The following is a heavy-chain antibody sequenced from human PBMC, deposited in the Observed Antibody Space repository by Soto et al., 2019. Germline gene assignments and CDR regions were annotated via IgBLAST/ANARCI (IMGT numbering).Heavy chain of an antibody. CDR3: ARDFPTYYDILTGYNYYYGMDV. D-gene: IGHD3-9*01. V-gene: IGHV4-61*01. J-gene: IGHJ6*02. CDR1: GGSVSSGSYY. CDR2: IYYSGST. Sequence: SETLSLTCTVSGGSVSSGSYYWSWIRQPPGKGLEWIGYIYYSGSTNYNPSLKSRVTISVDTSKNQFSLKLSSVTAADTAVYYCARDFPTYYDILTGYNYYYGMDVWGQGTTVTVFS.